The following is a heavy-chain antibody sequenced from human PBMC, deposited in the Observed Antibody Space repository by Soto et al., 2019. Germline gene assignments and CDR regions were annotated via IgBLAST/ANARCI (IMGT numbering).Heavy chain of an antibody. Sequence: PGEXLKISCKGSGYSFTSYWIGWVRQMPGKGLEWMGIIYPGDSDTRYSPSFQGQVTISADKSISTAYLQWRSLKASAAAMYYCASRIAMAGAFDYWGQGTLVTVSS. CDR1: GYSFTSYW. CDR3: ASRIAMAGAFDY. V-gene: IGHV5-51*01. CDR2: IYPGDSDT. D-gene: IGHD6-19*01. J-gene: IGHJ4*02.